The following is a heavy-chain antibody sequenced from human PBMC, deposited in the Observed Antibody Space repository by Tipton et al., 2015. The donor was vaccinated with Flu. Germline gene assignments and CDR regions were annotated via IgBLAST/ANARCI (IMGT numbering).Heavy chain of an antibody. CDR1: GFTVSTSY. Sequence: QLVQSGGGLIRPGGSLRLSCAVSGFTVSTSYMSWVRQPPGKGLEWVSIVEDDGRTYYADSVEGRVAISRDNSKNSLYHQMNSARADDTAVYFCARDEGGTYPDWCQGTLGTVSS. D-gene: IGHD1-14*01. CDR2: VEDDGRT. CDR3: ARDEGGTYPD. J-gene: IGHJ4*02. V-gene: IGHV3-53*01.